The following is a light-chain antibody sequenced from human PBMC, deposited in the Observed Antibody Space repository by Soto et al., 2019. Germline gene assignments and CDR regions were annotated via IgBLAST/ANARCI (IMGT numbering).Light chain of an antibody. Sequence: QSALTQPASVSGSPGQSITISCTGTSSDVGGYFLVSWYQLHPGKAPKLMIYEVSKRPSGVSNRFSASKSCNTASLTISGRPPEDEVHYYCCSSVSSDPYVVFGGGTKLTVL. CDR1: SSDVGGYFL. J-gene: IGLJ2*01. V-gene: IGLV2-23*02. CDR3: CSSVSSDPYVV. CDR2: EVS.